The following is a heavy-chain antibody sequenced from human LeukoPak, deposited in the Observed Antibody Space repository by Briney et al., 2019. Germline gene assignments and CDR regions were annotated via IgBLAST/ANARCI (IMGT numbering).Heavy chain of an antibody. CDR2: IGGSGVAT. Sequence: GGPLRLSCAASGFTFNIYGMNWVRQAPGKGLEWVAYIGGSGVATYYTDFVRGRFTISRDNARNSLYLQMNSLRDEDTAIYYCARGGQSADNWFDPWGQGILVTVSS. V-gene: IGHV3-48*02. D-gene: IGHD3-3*01. CDR1: GFTFNIYG. J-gene: IGHJ5*02. CDR3: ARGGQSADNWFDP.